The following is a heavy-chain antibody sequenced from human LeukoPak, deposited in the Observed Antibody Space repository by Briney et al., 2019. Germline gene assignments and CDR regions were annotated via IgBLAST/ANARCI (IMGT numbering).Heavy chain of an antibody. Sequence: SETLSLTCTVSGGSISSSSYYWGWIRQPPGKGLEWIGSIYYSGSTYYNPSLKSRVTISVDTSKNQFSLKLSSVTAADTAVYYCARGLSSEVAVEFDYWGRGTLVTVSS. CDR1: GGSISSSSYY. D-gene: IGHD6-19*01. J-gene: IGHJ4*02. CDR2: IYYSGST. CDR3: ARGLSSEVAVEFDY. V-gene: IGHV4-39*01.